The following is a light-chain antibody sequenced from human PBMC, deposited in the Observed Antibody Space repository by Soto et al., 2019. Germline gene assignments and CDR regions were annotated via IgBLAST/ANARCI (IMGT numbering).Light chain of an antibody. V-gene: IGKV1-5*01. CDR3: QQYDSYLT. CDR1: QNINAW. J-gene: IGKJ5*01. Sequence: DIQMSQALSTLSASIGDSVTNSCRASQNINAWLAWYQQKPGKAPKLLIYDVSTLDSGVPSRFSGSRSGTEFTLTISSLQPEDFASYYCQQYDSYLTFGQGTRLEI. CDR2: DVS.